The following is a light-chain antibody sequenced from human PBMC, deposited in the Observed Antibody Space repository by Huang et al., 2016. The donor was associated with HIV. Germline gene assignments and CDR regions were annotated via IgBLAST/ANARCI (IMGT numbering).Light chain of an antibody. CDR3: QQRSNWQT. V-gene: IGKV3-11*01. CDR2: DAS. CDR1: QSVSSY. J-gene: IGKJ1*01. Sequence: EIVLTQSPATLSLSPGERATLSCRASQSVSSYLAWYQQKPGQAPRLLIYDASTRAAGIPGRFSCSGSGTHFTLTISSLEPEDFAVYYCQQRSNWQTFGQGTKVEIK.